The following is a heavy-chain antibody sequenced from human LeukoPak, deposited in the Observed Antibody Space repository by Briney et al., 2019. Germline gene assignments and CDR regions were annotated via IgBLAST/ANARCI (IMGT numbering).Heavy chain of an antibody. CDR2: IYHHGAT. CDR1: GGSISSNNW. V-gene: IGHV4-4*02. D-gene: IGHD5-12*01. Sequence: SETLSLTCAVSGGSISSNNWWSWVRQPPGKGLEWIGEIYHHGATNYNPSLKSRFTLSVDKSKNQFSLELSSVTAADTAVYYCARGPSVAAHLDYWGQGTLVTVSS. CDR3: ARGPSVAAHLDY. J-gene: IGHJ4*02.